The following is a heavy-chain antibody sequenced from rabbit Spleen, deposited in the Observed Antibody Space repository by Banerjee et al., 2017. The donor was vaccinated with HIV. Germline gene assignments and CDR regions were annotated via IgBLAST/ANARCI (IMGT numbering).Heavy chain of an antibody. CDR1: GFSFSSNYY. Sequence: QQLVESGGGLVRPGASLTLTCKASGFSFSSNYYICWVRQAPGKGLEWIACIGAASTGNTYYASWAKVRFTISKTSSTTVTLEMTSLTAADTATYFCARGSAAMTMVITGYYFNLWGQGTLVTVS. CDR2: IGAASTGNT. D-gene: IGHD2-1*01. V-gene: IGHV1S40*01. J-gene: IGHJ4*01. CDR3: ARGSAAMTMVITGYYFNL.